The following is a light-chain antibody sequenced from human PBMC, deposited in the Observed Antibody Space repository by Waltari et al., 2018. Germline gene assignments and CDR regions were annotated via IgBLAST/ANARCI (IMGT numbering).Light chain of an antibody. J-gene: IGLJ7*01. Sequence: QSVLTQPPSVSAAPGQRVTIPCSGGSSNIGNNYVSWYRQFPGTAPKLLIYENSGRPAGIPGRFPGSKSGTSATLDITGLQAGDEADYYCGTWDSSLSGAVFGGGTHLTVL. CDR3: GTWDSSLSGAV. V-gene: IGLV1-51*02. CDR2: ENS. CDR1: SSNIGNNY.